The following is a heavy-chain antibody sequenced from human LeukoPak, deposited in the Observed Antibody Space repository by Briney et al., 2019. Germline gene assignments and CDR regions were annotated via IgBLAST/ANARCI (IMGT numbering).Heavy chain of an antibody. CDR3: ARDLVVVVAATPQYYYYYGMDV. CDR1: GFTFSSYS. Sequence: PGGSLRLSCAASGFTFSSYSMNWVRQAPGKGLEWVSSISSSSSYIYYADSVKGRFTISRDNAKNSLYLQMNSLRAEDTAVYYCARDLVVVVAATPQYYYYYGMDVWGQGTTVTVS. V-gene: IGHV3-21*01. D-gene: IGHD2-15*01. J-gene: IGHJ6*02. CDR2: ISSSSSYI.